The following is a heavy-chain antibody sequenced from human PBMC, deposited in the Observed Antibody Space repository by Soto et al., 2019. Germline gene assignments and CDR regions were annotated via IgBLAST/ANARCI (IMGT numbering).Heavy chain of an antibody. D-gene: IGHD3-22*01. CDR3: AKVLYYYDSSGYSA. CDR2: ISGSGGST. Sequence: GGSLRLSCAASGFTFSSYAMSWVRQAPGKGLEWVSAISGSGGSTYYADSVKGRFTISRDNSKNTLYLQMNSLRAEDTAVYYCAKVLYYYDSSGYSAWGQGTLVTVSS. V-gene: IGHV3-23*01. J-gene: IGHJ5*02. CDR1: GFTFSSYA.